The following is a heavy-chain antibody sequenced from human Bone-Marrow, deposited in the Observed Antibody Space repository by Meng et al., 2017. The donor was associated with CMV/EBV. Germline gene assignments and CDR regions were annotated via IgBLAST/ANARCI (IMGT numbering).Heavy chain of an antibody. D-gene: IGHD5-12*01. CDR1: GGTFSSYA. CDR3: ARPGGYSGYDRDSSGWYKN. V-gene: IGHV1-69*10. CDR2: IIPILGIA. Sequence: SVKVSCKASGGTFSSYAISWVRQAPGQGLDWMGGIIPILGIANYAQKFQGRVTITADKSTSTAYMELSSLRSEDTAVYYCARPGGYSGYDRDSSGWYKNWGQGTRVTVSS. J-gene: IGHJ4*02.